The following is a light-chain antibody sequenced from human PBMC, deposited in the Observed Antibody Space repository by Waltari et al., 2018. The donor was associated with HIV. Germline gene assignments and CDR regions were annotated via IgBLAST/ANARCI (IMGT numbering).Light chain of an antibody. Sequence: QSVLTQPPSASGNPGQTVTISCSGSRSSIGSNYVSWYQHLPGTAPKLFMYRNNMQPSGVPVRFPGSKSGPSASLAISGLRSEDEGDYYCASWDDRLSVWLFGGGTKVTIL. CDR1: RSSIGSNY. J-gene: IGLJ3*02. V-gene: IGLV1-47*01. CDR3: ASWDDRLSVWL. CDR2: RNN.